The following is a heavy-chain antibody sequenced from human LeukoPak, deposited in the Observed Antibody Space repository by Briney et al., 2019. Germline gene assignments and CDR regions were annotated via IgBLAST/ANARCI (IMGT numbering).Heavy chain of an antibody. CDR1: GGSISSSSYY. CDR2: IYYSGST. Sequence: SETLSLTCTVSGGSISSSSYYWGWIRQPPGKGLEWIGSIYYSGSTYYNPSLKSRVTISVDTSKNQFSLKLSSVTAADTAVYYCARDLIYYDFWSGYFRTWDYYYYMDVWGKGTTVTVSS. CDR3: ARDLIYYDFWSGYFRTWDYYYYMDV. V-gene: IGHV4-39*07. D-gene: IGHD3-3*01. J-gene: IGHJ6*03.